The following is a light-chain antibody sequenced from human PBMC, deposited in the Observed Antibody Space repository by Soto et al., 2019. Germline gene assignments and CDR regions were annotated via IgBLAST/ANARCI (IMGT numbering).Light chain of an antibody. J-gene: IGLJ1*01. Sequence: QSVLTQPPSVSGAPGQRVTISCTGSSSNIGAGYDVNWYQHLPGTAPKLLIYNDYQRPSGAPDRFSGSKSGTSASLAISGLQSEDEADYYCATWDDSQKGVFGAGTKVTVL. V-gene: IGLV1-44*01. CDR2: NDY. CDR1: SSNIGAGYD. CDR3: ATWDDSQKGV.